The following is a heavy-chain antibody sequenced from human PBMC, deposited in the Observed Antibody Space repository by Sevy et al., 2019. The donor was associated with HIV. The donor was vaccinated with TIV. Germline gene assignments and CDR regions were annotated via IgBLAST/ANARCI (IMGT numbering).Heavy chain of an antibody. Sequence: GGSLRLSCAASGFTFDDYAMHWVRQAPGKGLEWVSGISWNSGSIGYADSVKGRFTISRDNAKNSLYLQMNSLRAEDTALYYCAKDIRITMVRGAMDVWGQWTTVTVSS. J-gene: IGHJ6*02. CDR2: ISWNSGSI. D-gene: IGHD3-10*01. CDR1: GFTFDDYA. CDR3: AKDIRITMVRGAMDV. V-gene: IGHV3-9*01.